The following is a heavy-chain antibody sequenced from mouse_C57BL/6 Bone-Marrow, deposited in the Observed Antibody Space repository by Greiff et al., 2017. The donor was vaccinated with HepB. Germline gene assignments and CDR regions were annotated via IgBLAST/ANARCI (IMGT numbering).Heavy chain of an antibody. CDR2: IWSGGST. Sequence: QVQLKESGPGLVQPSQSLSITCTVSGFSLTSYGVHWVRQSPGKGLEWLGVIWSGGSTDDNAAFISRLSISKDNSKSQVFFKMNSLQADDTAIYYCARNYYEYGGSFDYWGQGTTLTVSS. V-gene: IGHV2-2*01. CDR3: ARNYYEYGGSFDY. J-gene: IGHJ2*01. D-gene: IGHD2-4*01. CDR1: GFSLTSYG.